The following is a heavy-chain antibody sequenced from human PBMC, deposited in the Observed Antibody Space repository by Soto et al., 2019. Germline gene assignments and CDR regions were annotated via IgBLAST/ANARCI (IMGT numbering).Heavy chain of an antibody. D-gene: IGHD6-13*01. J-gene: IGHJ4*02. CDR1: GFTFSSYG. Sequence: GGSLRLSCAASGFTFSSYGMHWVRQAPGKGLEWVAVISYDGSNKYYADSVKGRFTISRDNSKNTLYLQMNSLRAEDTAVYYCAKENGYGSSWFEFDYWGQGTLVTVSS. CDR2: ISYDGSNK. CDR3: AKENGYGSSWFEFDY. V-gene: IGHV3-30*18.